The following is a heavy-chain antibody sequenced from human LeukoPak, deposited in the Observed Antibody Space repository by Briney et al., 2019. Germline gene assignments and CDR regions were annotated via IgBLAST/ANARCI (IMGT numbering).Heavy chain of an antibody. D-gene: IGHD3-16*01. CDR2: INHSGST. V-gene: IGHV4-34*01. CDR3: ARVFMGRRLPSTAYYFDY. CDR1: GGSFSGYY. J-gene: IGHJ4*02. Sequence: SETLSLTCAVYGGSFSGYYWSWIRQPPGKGLEWIGEINHSGSTNYNPSLKSRVTISVDTSKNQFSLKLSSVTAADTAVYYCARVFMGRRLPSTAYYFDYWGQGTLVTVSS.